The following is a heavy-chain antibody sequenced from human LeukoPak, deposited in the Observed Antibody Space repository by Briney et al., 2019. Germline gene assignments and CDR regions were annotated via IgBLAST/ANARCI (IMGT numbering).Heavy chain of an antibody. CDR3: ARGLRGYSYGFRY. CDR1: GGSFSGYY. J-gene: IGHJ4*02. Sequence: SETPSLTCAVYGGSFSGYYWSWIRQPPGKGLEWIGEINHSGSTNYNPSLKSRVTISVDTSKNQFSLKLSSVTAADTAVHYCARGLRGYSYGFRYWGQGTLVTVSS. CDR2: INHSGST. V-gene: IGHV4-34*01. D-gene: IGHD5-18*01.